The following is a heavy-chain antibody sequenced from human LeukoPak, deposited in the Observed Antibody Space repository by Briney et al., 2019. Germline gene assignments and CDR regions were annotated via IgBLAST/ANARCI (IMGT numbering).Heavy chain of an antibody. V-gene: IGHV3-11*03. D-gene: IGHD3-10*01. CDR1: GFTFSDYY. J-gene: IGHJ4*02. CDR2: ISSSSSYT. Sequence: GGSLRLSCAASGFTFSDYYMSWIRQAPGKGLEWVSYISSSSSYTNYADSVKGRFTISRDNAKNSLYLQMNSLRAEDTAVYYCANSPGWGVPRPPDYWGQGTLVTVSS. CDR3: ANSPGWGVPRPPDY.